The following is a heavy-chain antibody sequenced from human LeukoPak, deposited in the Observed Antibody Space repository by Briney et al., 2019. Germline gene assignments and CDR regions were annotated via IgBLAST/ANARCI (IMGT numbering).Heavy chain of an antibody. Sequence: RGSLRLSCAASGFTFSSHWMHWVRQAPGKGLVWVSRIDSHGTSTIDADSVKGRFTFSRDNAKNTLYLQMNSLRAEDTAVYYCAREVYGLGNYPFDYWGQGTLVTVSS. CDR3: AREVYGLGNYPFDY. J-gene: IGHJ4*02. CDR1: GFTFSSHW. V-gene: IGHV3-74*01. CDR2: IDSHGTST. D-gene: IGHD3-10*01.